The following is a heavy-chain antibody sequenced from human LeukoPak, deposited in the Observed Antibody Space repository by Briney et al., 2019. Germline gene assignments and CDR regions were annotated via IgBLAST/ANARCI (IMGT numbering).Heavy chain of an antibody. CDR2: INPSGGST. V-gene: IGHV1-46*01. CDR1: GYTFTSYY. Sequence: ASVKVSCKASGYTFTSYYMHWVRQAPGQGLEWMGIINPSGGSTSYAQKFQGRVTMTRDMSTSTVYMELSSLRSEDTAVYYCARGGSGCSSTSCYDVFDYWGQGTLVTVSS. J-gene: IGHJ4*02. D-gene: IGHD2-2*01. CDR3: ARGGSGCSSTSCYDVFDY.